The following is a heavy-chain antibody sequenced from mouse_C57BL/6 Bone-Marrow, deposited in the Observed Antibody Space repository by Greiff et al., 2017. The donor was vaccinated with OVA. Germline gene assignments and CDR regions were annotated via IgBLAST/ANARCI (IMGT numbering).Heavy chain of an antibody. CDR1: GYTFTDYY. CDR3: ASIYYDYDDGYYAMDY. D-gene: IGHD2-4*01. V-gene: IGHV1-26*01. Sequence: EVQLQQSGPELVKPGASVKISCKASGYTFTDYYMNWVKQSHGKSLEWIGDINPNNGCTSYNQKFKGKATLTVDKSSSTAYMELRSLTSEDSAVYYWASIYYDYDDGYYAMDYRGQGTSVTVSS. J-gene: IGHJ4*01. CDR2: INPNNGCT.